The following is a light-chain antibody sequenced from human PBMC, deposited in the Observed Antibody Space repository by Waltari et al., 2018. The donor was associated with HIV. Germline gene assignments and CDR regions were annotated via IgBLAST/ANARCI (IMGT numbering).Light chain of an antibody. CDR1: SSHNSYA. CDR3: QTWGTSVQGV. V-gene: IGLV4-69*01. Sequence: QPMLTQSPSASASLGASVKLTCTLSSSHNSYAIVRHQLRSETAPRFLMGFNSDGSHNKGDGIPDRFSGASSGTDRYLTSSSLQSEDEADYYCQTWGTSVQGVFGGGTKLTVI. J-gene: IGLJ3*02. CDR2: FNSDGSH.